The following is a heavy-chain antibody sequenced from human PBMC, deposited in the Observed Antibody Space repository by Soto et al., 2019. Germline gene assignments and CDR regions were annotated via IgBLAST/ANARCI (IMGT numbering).Heavy chain of an antibody. V-gene: IGHV3-66*01. CDR3: ARELRAYDYIGGSNY. D-gene: IGHD3-16*01. CDR1: GFTVSSNY. Sequence: EVQLVESGGGLVQPGGSLRLSCAASGFTVSSNYMSWVRQAPGKGLEWVSGIYSGGSTYYADSVKGRFTISSDNSKNTLYLQMNSLRAVDTAVYYCARELRAYDYIGGSNYCGQGTLVTVSS. J-gene: IGHJ4*02. CDR2: IYSGGST.